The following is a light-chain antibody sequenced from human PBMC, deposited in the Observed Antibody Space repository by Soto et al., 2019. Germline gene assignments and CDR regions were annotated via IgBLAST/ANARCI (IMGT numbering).Light chain of an antibody. CDR3: CAYTARTTLSWV. CDR1: SSDVGKYDY. CDR2: DVD. J-gene: IGLJ3*02. V-gene: IGLV2-14*01. Sequence: QSALTQPPSASGSPGQSVTISCTGTSSDVGKYDYVSWFQHHPGKAPKLIIYDVDNRPLGVSNRFSGSQSGNTASLTISGLQAEDEAEYYCCAYTARTTLSWVFGGGTKVTVL.